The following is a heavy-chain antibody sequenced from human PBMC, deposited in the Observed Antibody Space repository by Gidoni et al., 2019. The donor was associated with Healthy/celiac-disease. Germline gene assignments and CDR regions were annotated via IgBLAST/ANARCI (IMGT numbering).Heavy chain of an antibody. J-gene: IGHJ6*02. CDR2: IIPILGIA. V-gene: IGHV1-69*02. Sequence: QVQLVQSGAEVKKPGSSVKVSCQASGGTFSSYTISWVRQAPGQGLEWMGRIIPILGIANYAQKFQGRVTITADKSTSTAYMELSSLRSEDTAVYYCASRGSSGYTYYYYGMDVWGQGTTVTVSS. D-gene: IGHD3-22*01. CDR1: GGTFSSYT. CDR3: ASRGSSGYTYYYYGMDV.